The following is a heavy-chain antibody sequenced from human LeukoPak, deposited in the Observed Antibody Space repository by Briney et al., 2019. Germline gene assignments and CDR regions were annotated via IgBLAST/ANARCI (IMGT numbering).Heavy chain of an antibody. CDR1: GYSFTNYR. V-gene: IGHV5-51*01. CDR2: IYPGDSDT. J-gene: IGHJ5*02. D-gene: IGHD2-15*01. CDR3: ARLSRNCSGGSCYSDWFDP. Sequence: GESLKISCQASGYSFTNYRIAWVRQMSGKGLEWMGMIYPGDSDTRYSPSFQGHVTISADKSISTVYLQWSSLKASDTAMYYCARLSRNCSGGSCYSDWFDPWGQGTLVTVSS.